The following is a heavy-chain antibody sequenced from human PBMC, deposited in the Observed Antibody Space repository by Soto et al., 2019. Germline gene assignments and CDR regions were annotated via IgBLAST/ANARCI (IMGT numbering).Heavy chain of an antibody. Sequence: SETLSLTCAVYGGSFIGYYWSWIRQPPGKGLEWIGEINHSGSTNYNPSLKSRVTISVDTSKNQFSLKLSSVTAADTAVYYCARSSSSGSPNNWFDPWGQGTLVTVSS. J-gene: IGHJ5*02. CDR3: ARSSSSGSPNNWFDP. D-gene: IGHD6-19*01. CDR2: INHSGST. CDR1: GGSFIGYY. V-gene: IGHV4-34*01.